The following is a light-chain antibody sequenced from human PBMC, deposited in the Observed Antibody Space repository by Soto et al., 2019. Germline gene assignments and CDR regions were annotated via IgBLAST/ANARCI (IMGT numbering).Light chain of an antibody. J-gene: IGKJ1*01. CDR2: DAS. CDR1: QTISSG. Sequence: DIPMTQSPSTLSASVGDRVTITCRASQTISSGLAWYQQKPGKAHKVLIYDASTLESGVPSRFSGSGSGTEFTLTISSLQPDDFARYYCQQYKSYKTFGQGTKVEIK. CDR3: QQYKSYKT. V-gene: IGKV1-5*01.